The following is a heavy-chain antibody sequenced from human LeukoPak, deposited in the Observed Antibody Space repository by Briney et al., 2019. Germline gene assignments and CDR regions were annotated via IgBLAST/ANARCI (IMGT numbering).Heavy chain of an antibody. CDR1: GFTFSSYG. J-gene: IGHJ6*03. CDR2: ISGSGGST. CDR3: ARGKWLVRANYYYMDV. V-gene: IGHV3-23*01. D-gene: IGHD6-19*01. Sequence: QPGGSLRLSCAASGFTFSSYGMSWVRQAPGKGLEWVSAISGSGGSTYYADSVKGRFTISRDNSKNTLYLQMNSLRAEDTAVYYCARGKWLVRANYYYMDVWGKGTTVTVSS.